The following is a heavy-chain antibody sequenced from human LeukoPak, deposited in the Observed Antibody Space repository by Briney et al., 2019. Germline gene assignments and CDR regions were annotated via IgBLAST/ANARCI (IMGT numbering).Heavy chain of an antibody. CDR2: IYYSGST. CDR1: GGSISSGDYY. Sequence: SETLSLTCTVSGGSISSGDYYWSWIRQPPGTGLEWIGYIYYSGSTNYNPSLKSRVTISVDTSKNQFSLKLSSVTAADTAVYYCARDNWNYGSSMDVWGQGTTVTVSS. CDR3: ARDNWNYGSSMDV. J-gene: IGHJ6*02. D-gene: IGHD1-7*01. V-gene: IGHV4-61*08.